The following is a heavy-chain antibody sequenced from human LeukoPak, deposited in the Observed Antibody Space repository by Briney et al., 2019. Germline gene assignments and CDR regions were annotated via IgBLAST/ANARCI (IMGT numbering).Heavy chain of an antibody. CDR2: ISSSSSTI. CDR3: ARAGIVVVPAATHYYDYYYMVV. D-gene: IGHD2-2*01. Sequence: GGSLSLSCAASGFTFSSYNMNWVRQAPGKGLEWVSSISSSSSTIYNADSEKGRFTFFSANVKNSLYLQMNSLRAEDTAVYYCARAGIVVVPAATHYYDYYYMVVWGKGTTVTVSS. V-gene: IGHV3-48*01. J-gene: IGHJ6*03. CDR1: GFTFSSYN.